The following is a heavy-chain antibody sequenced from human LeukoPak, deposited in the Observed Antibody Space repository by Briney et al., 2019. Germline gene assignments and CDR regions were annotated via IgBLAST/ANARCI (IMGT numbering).Heavy chain of an antibody. D-gene: IGHD3-16*01. CDR3: AKGGGITRPYFDY. Sequence: GGSLRLSCAASGFTFDYSAMTWVRQAPEKGLEWVSTINTGDITFYANSVKGRFTISRDNSKNALFLQMNSLRAEDTAIYYCAKGGGITRPYFDYWGQGTLVTVSS. J-gene: IGHJ4*02. V-gene: IGHV3-23*01. CDR1: GFTFDYSA. CDR2: INTGDIT.